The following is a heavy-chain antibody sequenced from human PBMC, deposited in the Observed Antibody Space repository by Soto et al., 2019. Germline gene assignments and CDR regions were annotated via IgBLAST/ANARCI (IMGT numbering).Heavy chain of an antibody. Sequence: GSLRLTCTVSGDSISTYYWSWIRQPPGKGLQWIGYIFYSGGTAYNPSLKSRVTISLDMSKKQISLKLSSVTTADTATYFCARLQLVQKVIDYWGQGTLVTVSS. CDR2: IFYSGGT. V-gene: IGHV4-59*01. D-gene: IGHD1-1*01. J-gene: IGHJ4*02. CDR1: GDSISTYY. CDR3: ARLQLVQKVIDY.